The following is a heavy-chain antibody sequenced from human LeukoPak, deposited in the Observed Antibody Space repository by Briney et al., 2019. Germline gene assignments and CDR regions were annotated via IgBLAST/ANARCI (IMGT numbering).Heavy chain of an antibody. CDR3: ARRLNYGDYRTDFFDY. J-gene: IGHJ4*02. D-gene: IGHD4-17*01. Sequence: PSETLSLTCTVSGGSISSSFWSWIRQPPGKGLEWIGYTYYGGSSNYNPSLKSRVTISVDPSKKQFSLKMTSVTAADTAVYCCARRLNYGDYRTDFFDYWGQGTLVTVSS. CDR2: TYYGGSS. V-gene: IGHV4-59*08. CDR1: GGSISSSF.